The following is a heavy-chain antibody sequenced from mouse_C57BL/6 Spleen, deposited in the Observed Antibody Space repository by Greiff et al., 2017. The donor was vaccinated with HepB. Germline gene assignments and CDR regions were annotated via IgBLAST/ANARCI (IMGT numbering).Heavy chain of an antibody. D-gene: IGHD1-1*01. Sequence: QVQLQQSGPELVKPGASVKISCKASGYAFSSSWMNWVKQRPGKGLEWIGRIYPGDGDTNYNGKFKGKATLTADKSSSTAYMQLSSLTSEDSAVYFCARENFYYGSSFDYWGQGTTLTVSS. V-gene: IGHV1-82*01. J-gene: IGHJ2*01. CDR3: ARENFYYGSSFDY. CDR2: IYPGDGDT. CDR1: GYAFSSSW.